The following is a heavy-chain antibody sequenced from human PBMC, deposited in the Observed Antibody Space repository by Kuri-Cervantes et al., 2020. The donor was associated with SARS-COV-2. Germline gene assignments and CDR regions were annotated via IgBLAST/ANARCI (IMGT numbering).Heavy chain of an antibody. CDR3: ARPGGFLDV. V-gene: IGHV4-34*01. D-gene: IGHD4-23*01. CDR2: INHSGGT. Sequence: GSLRLSCAVYGGSFSGYYWSWIRQPPGKGLEWIGEINHSGGTNYDPSLKSRVTISVDTSKNQFSLKLSSVTAADTAVYYCARPGGFLDVWGKGTTVTVSS. CDR1: GGSFSGYY. J-gene: IGHJ6*04.